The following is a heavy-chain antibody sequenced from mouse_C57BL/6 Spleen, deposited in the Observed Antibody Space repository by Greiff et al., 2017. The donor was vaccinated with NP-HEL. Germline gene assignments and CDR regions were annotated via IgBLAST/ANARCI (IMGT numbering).Heavy chain of an antibody. D-gene: IGHD1-1*01. CDR3: ARDGSSPYYFGY. V-gene: IGHV1-82*01. Sequence: QVQLKESGPELVKPGASVKISCKASGYAFSSSWMNWVKQRPGKGLEWIGRIYPGDGDTNYNGKFKGKATLTADKSSSTAYMQLSSLTSEDSAVYFCARDGSSPYYFGYWGQGTTLTVSS. CDR2: IYPGDGDT. J-gene: IGHJ2*01. CDR1: GYAFSSSW.